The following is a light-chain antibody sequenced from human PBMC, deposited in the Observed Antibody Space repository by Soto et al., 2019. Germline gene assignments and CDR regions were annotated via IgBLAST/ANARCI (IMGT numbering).Light chain of an antibody. CDR3: QQYGSSLT. V-gene: IGKV3-15*01. CDR1: QSISSD. Sequence: EIVMTQSPATLSVSPGERATLSCRASQSISSDVAWYQQKPGQAPRLLIYGASTTATGIPARFSGSGSGTEFTLTISSLQSEDFAVYYCQQYGSSLTFGGGTKVDIK. CDR2: GAS. J-gene: IGKJ4*01.